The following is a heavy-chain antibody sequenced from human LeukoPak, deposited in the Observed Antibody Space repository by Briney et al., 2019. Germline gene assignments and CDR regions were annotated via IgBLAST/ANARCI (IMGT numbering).Heavy chain of an antibody. CDR2: IFHSGST. Sequence: SGTLSLTCAVSGGSISTSNWWSWVRQPPGKGLEWIGEIFHSGSTNYNPSLKSRVTISVDKSKNQFSLKLTSVTAADTAVYYCARGGFWAPKTFVYWGQGTLVTVSS. CDR3: ARGGFWAPKTFVY. D-gene: IGHD3-10*01. CDR1: GGSISTSNW. V-gene: IGHV4-4*02. J-gene: IGHJ4*02.